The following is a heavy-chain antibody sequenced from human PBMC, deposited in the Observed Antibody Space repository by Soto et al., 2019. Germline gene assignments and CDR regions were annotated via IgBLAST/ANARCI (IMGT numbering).Heavy chain of an antibody. CDR3: ARDQTRGFGAPYAFDI. J-gene: IGHJ3*02. D-gene: IGHD5-12*01. CDR2: IYYSGST. CDR1: GGSISSGDYY. V-gene: IGHV4-31*03. Sequence: SETLSLTCTVSGGSISSGDYYWTWIRQHPGKGLEWIGYIYYSGSTYYNPSLKSRVTISADTSKNQFSLKLSSVTAAETAVFYCARDQTRGFGAPYAFDIWGQGTMVTVSS.